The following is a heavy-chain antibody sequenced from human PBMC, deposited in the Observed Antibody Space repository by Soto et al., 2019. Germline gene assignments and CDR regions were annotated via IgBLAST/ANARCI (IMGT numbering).Heavy chain of an antibody. Sequence: PGGLRRLSCAASGVTLNNFALSWVRKAQGKGLKWVSRINSDGSSTNYADSVKGRFTISRDNAKNTLYLQMNSLRAEDTAVYYCAREGYQLLIGPYYGMDVWGQGTTVTVSS. CDR1: GVTLNNFA. D-gene: IGHD2-2*01. CDR3: AREGYQLLIGPYYGMDV. J-gene: IGHJ6*02. V-gene: IGHV3-74*01. CDR2: INSDGSST.